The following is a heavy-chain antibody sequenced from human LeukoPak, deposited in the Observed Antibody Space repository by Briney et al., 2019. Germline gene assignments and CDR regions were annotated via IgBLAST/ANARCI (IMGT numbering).Heavy chain of an antibody. D-gene: IGHD4-11*01. J-gene: IGHJ4*02. CDR2: ISSIGGNI. V-gene: IGHV3-48*01. CDR3: ARSDNSNYCFDY. Sequence: PGGSLRLSCAASGFTFSSYSMNSVRQAPGKGLEWVSFISSIGGNIYYADSVKGRFTISRDNADNSLYLQMNSLRAEDTAVYYCARSDNSNYCFDYWGQGTLVTVSS. CDR1: GFTFSSYS.